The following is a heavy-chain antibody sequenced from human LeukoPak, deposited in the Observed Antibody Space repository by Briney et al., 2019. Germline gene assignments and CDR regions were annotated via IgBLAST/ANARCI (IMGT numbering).Heavy chain of an antibody. J-gene: IGHJ4*02. V-gene: IGHV4-31*03. D-gene: IGHD6-19*01. CDR2: IYDSVTT. CDR3: ARERSSGWYRF. CDR1: GGSIGNGGYF. Sequence: SETLSLTCTVSGGSIGNGGYFWTWLRQYPGKGLEWIGYIYDSVTTYYNPSLKSRVAISLDRSKNQFSLNLTSATAADRAVYYCARERSSGWYRFWGQGILVAVSS.